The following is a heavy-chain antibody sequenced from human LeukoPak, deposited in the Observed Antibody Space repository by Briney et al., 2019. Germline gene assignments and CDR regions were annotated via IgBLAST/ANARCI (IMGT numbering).Heavy chain of an antibody. CDR3: ARDLEIAGNYYYYGMDV. CDR1: GGTFSSYA. D-gene: IGHD5-24*01. CDR2: IIPILGIA. V-gene: IGHV1-69*04. J-gene: IGHJ6*02. Sequence: ASVKVSCKASGGTFSSYAISWVRQAPGQGLEWMGRIIPILGIANYAQKFQGRVTITADKSTSTAYMELSSPRSEDTAVYYCARDLEIAGNYYYYGMDVWGQGTTVTVSS.